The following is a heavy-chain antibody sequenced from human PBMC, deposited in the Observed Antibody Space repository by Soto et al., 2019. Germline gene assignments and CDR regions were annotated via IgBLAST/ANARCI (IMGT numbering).Heavy chain of an antibody. V-gene: IGHV3-30*18. J-gene: IGHJ3*02. CDR2: ISYDGSNK. CDR1: GFTFSSYG. Sequence: QVQLVESGGGVVQPGRSLRLSCAASGFTFSSYGMHWVRQAPGKGLEWVAVISYDGSNKYYADSVKGRFTISRDNSKNPLYLQMNSLRAEDTAVYYCAKEYCSSTSCYILAFDIWGQGTMVTVSS. CDR3: AKEYCSSTSCYILAFDI. D-gene: IGHD2-2*02.